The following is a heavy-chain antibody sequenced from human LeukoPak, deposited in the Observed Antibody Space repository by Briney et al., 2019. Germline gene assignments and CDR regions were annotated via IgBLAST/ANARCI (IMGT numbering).Heavy chain of an antibody. CDR1: GYTFTSYG. CDR3: ARFPPLGPLRLGEFIPFDY. Sequence: GASVKVSCKASGYTFTSYGISWVRQAPGQGLEWMGWISAYAQKLQGRVTMTTDASTSTAYMELRSLRSDDTAVYYCARFPPLGPLRLGEFIPFDYWGQGTLVTVSS. CDR2: ISA. D-gene: IGHD3-16*01. V-gene: IGHV1-18*01. J-gene: IGHJ4*02.